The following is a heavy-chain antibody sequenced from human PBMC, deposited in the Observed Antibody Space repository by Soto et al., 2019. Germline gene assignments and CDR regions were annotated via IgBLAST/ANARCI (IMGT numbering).Heavy chain of an antibody. CDR3: AHRHGVCTVGRCQFMAFGV. J-gene: IGHJ3*01. CDR2: LYVDDDK. V-gene: IGHV2-5*02. Sequence: QITLKESGPTLVKSTQTLTVTCTFSGFSLTNSGVGVRWIRQPPGKALDRLGVLYVDDDKTYTPSLENKLNNTKDTSKNQVVLKMTNLGPVDTGTYFCAHRHGVCTVGRCQFMAFGVWGQGTMVTVTS. CDR1: GFSLTNSGVG. D-gene: IGHD3-3*01.